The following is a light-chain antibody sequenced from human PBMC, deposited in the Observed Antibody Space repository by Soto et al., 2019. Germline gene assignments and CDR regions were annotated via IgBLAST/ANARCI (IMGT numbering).Light chain of an antibody. J-gene: IGKJ1*01. CDR3: QHYTGHLWT. V-gene: IGKV1-5*01. CDR2: DAS. CDR1: QTIYSW. Sequence: DIQMTQFPSTLPAAVGDRVTITCRASQTIYSWLAWYQQKPGEAPKLLIYDASTLQTGVPSRFTGSGSGTEFTLTISRLQPDDFATYYCQHYTGHLWTFGQGTKVE.